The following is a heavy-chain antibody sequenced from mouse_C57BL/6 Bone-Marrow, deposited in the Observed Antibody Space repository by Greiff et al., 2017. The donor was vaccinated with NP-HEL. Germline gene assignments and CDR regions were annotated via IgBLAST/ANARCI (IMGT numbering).Heavy chain of an antibody. CDR2: IYPRSGNT. J-gene: IGHJ3*01. Sequence: VKVVESGAELARPGASVKLSCKASGYTFTSYGISWVKQRTGQGLEWIGEIYPRSGNTYYNEKFKGKATLTADKSSSTAYMELRSLTSEDSAVYFCARVEAWFAYWGQGTLVTVSA. CDR3: ARVEAWFAY. V-gene: IGHV1-81*01. D-gene: IGHD1-1*02. CDR1: GYTFTSYG.